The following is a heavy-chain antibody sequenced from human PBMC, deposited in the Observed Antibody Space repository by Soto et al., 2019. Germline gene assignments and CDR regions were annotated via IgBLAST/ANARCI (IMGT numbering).Heavy chain of an antibody. CDR2: ISTSSSAI. V-gene: IGHV3-11*01. Sequence: GWSLRLSCASSGFTFIDYFMSWIRQAPGKGLEWVSYISTSSSAISYADSVKGRFTISRDNAKNSLFLQMNSLRPEDTAIYYCVRDDFWSGYYRYFDYWGQGALVTVSS. D-gene: IGHD3-3*01. J-gene: IGHJ4*02. CDR1: GFTFIDYF. CDR3: VRDDFWSGYYRYFDY.